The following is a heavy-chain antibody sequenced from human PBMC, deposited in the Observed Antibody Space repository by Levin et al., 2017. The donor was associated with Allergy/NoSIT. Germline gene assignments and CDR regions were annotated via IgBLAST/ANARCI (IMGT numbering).Heavy chain of an antibody. V-gene: IGHV5-51*01. Sequence: KVSCKASGYKFFDYWIGWVRQMPGKGLEWMGIIFPADSDIRYSPSFEGQVTISADDSITTAYLQWNSLRASDTAMYYCARRGTWYDYWGQGTLVTVSS. CDR3: ARRGTWYDY. J-gene: IGHJ4*02. CDR2: IFPADSDI. D-gene: IGHD6-13*01. CDR1: GYKFFDYW.